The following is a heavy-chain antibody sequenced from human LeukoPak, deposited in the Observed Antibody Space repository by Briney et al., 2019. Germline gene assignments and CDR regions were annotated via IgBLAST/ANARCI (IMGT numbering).Heavy chain of an antibody. J-gene: IGHJ4*02. V-gene: IGHV4-39*07. Sequence: SETLSLTCTVSGGSISSSVYYWGWIRQPPGKGLEWIGSISYSGSTYYNPSLKSRVTISVDTSKNQFSLKLSSVTAADTAVYYCVSCTNGVCYTFDYWGQGTLVTVSS. D-gene: IGHD2-8*01. CDR1: GGSISSSVYY. CDR3: VSCTNGVCYTFDY. CDR2: ISYSGST.